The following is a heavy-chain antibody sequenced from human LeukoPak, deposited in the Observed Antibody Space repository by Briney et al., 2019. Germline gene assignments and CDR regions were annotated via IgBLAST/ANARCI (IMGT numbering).Heavy chain of an antibody. CDR1: GYTFTGYY. CDR2: INPNSGGT. V-gene: IGHV1-2*04. J-gene: IGHJ4*02. Sequence: ASVKVSCKASGYTFTGYYMHWVRQAPGQGLEWMGWINPNSGGTNYAQKFQGWVTMTTDTSTSTAYMELRSLRSDDTAVYYCARDGIAVGDYWGQGTLVTVSS. CDR3: ARDGIAVGDY. D-gene: IGHD6-19*01.